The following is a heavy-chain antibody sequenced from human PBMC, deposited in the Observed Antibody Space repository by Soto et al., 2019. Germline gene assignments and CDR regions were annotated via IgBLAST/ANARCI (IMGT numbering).Heavy chain of an antibody. CDR1: GFSVSGSY. Sequence: GGSLRLSCAASGFSVSGSYMGWVRQAPGKGLEWVSVIYRGGGTYYVDSVKGRFTISRDNSKNTLYLQMNSLRAQDTAVYYCARSGYSYGPFDYWGQGTLVTVSS. D-gene: IGHD5-18*01. V-gene: IGHV3-53*01. CDR2: IYRGGGT. J-gene: IGHJ4*02. CDR3: ARSGYSYGPFDY.